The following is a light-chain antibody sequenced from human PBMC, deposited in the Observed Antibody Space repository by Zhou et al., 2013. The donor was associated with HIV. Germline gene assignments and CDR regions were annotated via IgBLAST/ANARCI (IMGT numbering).Light chain of an antibody. V-gene: IGKV1-39*01. Sequence: DIQMTQSPSSLSASVGDRVTITCRASQNIFTYLNWYQQKPGRAPRLLIYGTSSLQSGVPSRFSGGGSGTDFTLTISSLQPEDFATYYCQQSYSTPPTFGQGTRLEI. J-gene: IGKJ5*01. CDR2: GTS. CDR3: QQSYSTPPT. CDR1: QNIFTY.